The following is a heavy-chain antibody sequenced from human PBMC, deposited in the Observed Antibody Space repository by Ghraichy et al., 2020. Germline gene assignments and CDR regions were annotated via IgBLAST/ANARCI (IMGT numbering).Heavy chain of an antibody. D-gene: IGHD2-2*01. CDR1: GGSISSYY. Sequence: SETLSLTCTVSGGSISSYYWSWIRQPPGKGLEWIGYIYYSGSTNYNPSLKSRVTISVDTSKNQFSLKLSSVTAADTAGDYFARHLGDCSSTSCSWYNWFDPWGQGTLVTVSS. CDR2: IYYSGST. J-gene: IGHJ5*02. V-gene: IGHV4-59*08. CDR3: ARHLGDCSSTSCSWYNWFDP.